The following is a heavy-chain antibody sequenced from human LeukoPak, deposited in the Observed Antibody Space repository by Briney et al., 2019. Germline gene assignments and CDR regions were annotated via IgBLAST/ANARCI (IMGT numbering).Heavy chain of an antibody. J-gene: IGHJ4*02. V-gene: IGHV3-21*01. CDR2: ISSSSTSM. CDR3: SRERGYSYGYSDY. D-gene: IGHD5-18*01. CDR1: GFTFSSYS. Sequence: GGSLRLSCAASGFTFSSYSMNWVRQAPGKGVAWVSSISSSSTSMYYADSVKGRFTISRDNAKNSLYLQMNSLRAEDTAVYYCSRERGYSYGYSDYWGQGTLVTVSS.